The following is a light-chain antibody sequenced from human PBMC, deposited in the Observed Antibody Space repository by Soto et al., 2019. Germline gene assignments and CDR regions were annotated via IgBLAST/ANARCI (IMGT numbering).Light chain of an antibody. CDR3: QQYGSSSWT. Sequence: EIVLTQSPATLSLSPGGRATLSCGASQSVSNNYLAWYQQKPGLAHRLLIYDASYRANGIPDRFSGSGSGTDFTLTISRLEPEDFVVYYCQQYGSSSWTFGQGTKVDIK. CDR1: QSVSNNY. J-gene: IGKJ1*01. V-gene: IGKV3D-20*01. CDR2: DAS.